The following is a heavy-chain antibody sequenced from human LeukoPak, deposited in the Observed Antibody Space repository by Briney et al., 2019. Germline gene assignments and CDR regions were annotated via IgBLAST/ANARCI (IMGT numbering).Heavy chain of an antibody. CDR2: IYYSGST. CDR3: ARLIDYYDSSGYSYYFDY. V-gene: IGHV4-59*08. Sequence: SETLSLTCAVYGGSFSGYYWSWIRQPPGKGLEWIGYIYYSGSTNYNPSLKSRVTISVDTSKNQFSLKLSSVTAADTAVYYCARLIDYYDSSGYSYYFDYWGQGTLVTVSS. J-gene: IGHJ4*02. D-gene: IGHD3-22*01. CDR1: GGSFSGYY.